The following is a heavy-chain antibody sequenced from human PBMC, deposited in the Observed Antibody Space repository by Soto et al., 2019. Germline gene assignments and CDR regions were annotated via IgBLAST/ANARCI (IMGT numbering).Heavy chain of an antibody. J-gene: IGHJ5*02. Sequence: QLLESGPGLVKPSETLSLTCTVSGGSISSSSYYWGWIRQPPGKGLEWIGSIYYSGSTYYNPSLKSRVTISVDTSKNQFSLKLSSVTAADTAVYYCARQPDDYSENHLCWFDPWGQGTLVTVSS. CDR2: IYYSGST. D-gene: IGHD4-4*01. CDR1: GGSISSSSYY. V-gene: IGHV4-39*01. CDR3: ARQPDDYSENHLCWFDP.